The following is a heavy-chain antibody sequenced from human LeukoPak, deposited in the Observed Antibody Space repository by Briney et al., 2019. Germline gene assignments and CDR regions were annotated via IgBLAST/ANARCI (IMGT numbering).Heavy chain of an antibody. CDR3: AMLNSGSHSYNGMDV. J-gene: IGHJ6*02. Sequence: GGSLRLSCAASGFTFSSYAMGWVRQAPGKGLEWVSTLSASGSTYYADSVKGRFTMSRDNSKNTLYLQMNSLRAEDAAVYYCAMLNSGSHSYNGMDVWGQGTTVTVSS. V-gene: IGHV3-23*01. CDR2: LSASGST. D-gene: IGHD1-26*01. CDR1: GFTFSSYA.